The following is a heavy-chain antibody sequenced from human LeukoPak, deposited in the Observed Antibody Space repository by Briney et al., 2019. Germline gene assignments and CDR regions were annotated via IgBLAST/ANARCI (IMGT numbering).Heavy chain of an antibody. CDR3: AKGGSYAPLDY. CDR1: GFTFSSSA. Sequence: GGSLRLSCTASGFTFSSSAMTWVRQAPGKGLEWVSAISESGGDSIYTDSVKDRFTISRDNSKNTLYLQMNSLRAEDTAVYYCAKGGSYAPLDYWGQGTLVTVSS. V-gene: IGHV3-23*01. D-gene: IGHD1-26*01. J-gene: IGHJ4*02. CDR2: ISESGGDS.